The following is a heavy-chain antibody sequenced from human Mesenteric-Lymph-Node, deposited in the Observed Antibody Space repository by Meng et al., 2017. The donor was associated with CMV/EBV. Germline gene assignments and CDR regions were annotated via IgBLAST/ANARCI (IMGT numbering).Heavy chain of an antibody. Sequence: ASVKVSCKASGYTFTGYYMHWVRQDPGQGLEWMGWINPNSGGTNYAQKFQGRVTMTRDTSISTAYMELSRLGSDDTAVYYCASLYSGSYFSWFDPWGQGTLVTVSS. J-gene: IGHJ5*02. V-gene: IGHV1-2*02. CDR3: ASLYSGSYFSWFDP. CDR1: GYTFTGYY. CDR2: INPNSGGT. D-gene: IGHD1-26*01.